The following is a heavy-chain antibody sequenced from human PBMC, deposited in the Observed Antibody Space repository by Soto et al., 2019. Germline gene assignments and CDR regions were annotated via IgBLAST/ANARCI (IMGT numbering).Heavy chain of an antibody. V-gene: IGHV3-74*01. J-gene: IGHJ4*02. CDR2: ISHDERTT. CDR1: GFTFRNYW. Sequence: EVQLVQSGGGLVQPGGSLRLSCAASGFTFRNYWMHWIRQAPGKGLLWVSRISHDERTTTYADAVKGRFTITRDNAKNTCFLEMNSLRAEHTAVYYCARAGAIFAHPPHYWGQEPLVTFSP. CDR3: ARAGAIFAHPPHY.